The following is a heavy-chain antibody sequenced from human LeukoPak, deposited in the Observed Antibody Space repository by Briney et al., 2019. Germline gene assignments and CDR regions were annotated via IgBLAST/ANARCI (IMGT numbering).Heavy chain of an antibody. D-gene: IGHD1-26*01. CDR1: GGTFSSYA. Sequence: SVKVSCKASGGTFSSYAISWVRQAPGQGLEWMGRIIPIFGTANYAQKFQGRVTITTDESTSTAYMELSSLRSEDTAVYYCARVVVGATTPYYYYYMDVWGKGTTVTVSS. CDR3: ARVVVGATTPYYYYYMDV. CDR2: IIPIFGTA. J-gene: IGHJ6*03. V-gene: IGHV1-69*05.